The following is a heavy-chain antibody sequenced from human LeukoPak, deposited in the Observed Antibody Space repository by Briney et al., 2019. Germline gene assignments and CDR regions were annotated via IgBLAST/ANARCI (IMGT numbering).Heavy chain of an antibody. Sequence: GGSLRLSCAASGFTFSSYAMSWVRQAPGKGLEWVSAISGSGGSTYYADSVKGRFTISRDNPKNTLYLQMNSLRAEDTAVYYCAKGTVGANIAAAGIDYWGQGTLVTVSS. CDR2: ISGSGGST. CDR3: AKGTVGANIAAAGIDY. CDR1: GFTFSSYA. J-gene: IGHJ4*02. D-gene: IGHD6-13*01. V-gene: IGHV3-23*01.